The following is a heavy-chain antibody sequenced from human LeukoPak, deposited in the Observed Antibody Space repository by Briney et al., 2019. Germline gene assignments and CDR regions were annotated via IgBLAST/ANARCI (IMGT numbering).Heavy chain of an antibody. Sequence: PGGSLRLSCAASGFTFDDYAMHWVRQAPGKGLEWVSGISWNSGSIGYADSVKGRFTISRDNAKNSLYLQMNSLRAEDMALYYCAKDIAAMIGGGYFDYWGQGTLVTVSS. CDR1: GFTFDDYA. CDR3: AKDIAAMIGGGYFDY. J-gene: IGHJ4*02. CDR2: ISWNSGSI. V-gene: IGHV3-9*03. D-gene: IGHD3-22*01.